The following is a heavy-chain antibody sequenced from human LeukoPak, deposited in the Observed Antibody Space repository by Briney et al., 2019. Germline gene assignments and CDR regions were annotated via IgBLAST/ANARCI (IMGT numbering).Heavy chain of an antibody. CDR1: GFTFSSYG. J-gene: IGHJ6*02. CDR2: ISYGGSNK. D-gene: IGHD3-22*01. V-gene: IGHV3-30*18. Sequence: GRSLRLSCAASGFTFSSYGMHWVRQAPGKGLEWVAVISYGGSNKYYADSVKGRFTISRDNSKNTLYLQMNSLRAEDTAVYYCAKDGSKMYYYDSSGYYYVPSGMDVWGQGTTVTVSS. CDR3: AKDGSKMYYYDSSGYYYVPSGMDV.